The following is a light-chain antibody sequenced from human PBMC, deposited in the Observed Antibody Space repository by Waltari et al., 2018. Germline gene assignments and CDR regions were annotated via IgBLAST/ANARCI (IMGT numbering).Light chain of an antibody. V-gene: IGLV1-44*01. J-gene: IGLJ3*02. CDR2: RRY. Sequence: QSLLTQPPSISGAPGQRVTISCSGGSSNIGRNSVHWYEQGPGTAPKLLICRRYQRPSGVSDRFSGSKSGTSSSLPITGLLSADEADYICAAWDDSLNAWIFGGGTRLTV. CDR1: SSNIGRNS. CDR3: AAWDDSLNAWI.